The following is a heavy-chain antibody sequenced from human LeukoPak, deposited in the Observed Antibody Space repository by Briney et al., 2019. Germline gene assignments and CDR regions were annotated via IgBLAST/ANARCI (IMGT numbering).Heavy chain of an antibody. Sequence: GGSLRLSCAASGFTFSSYSMSWVRQAPGKGLEWVSAITGSGGTYYADSLRGRLTISRDNSKNALYLQMNSLRAEDTAVYYCAKRSPYYFDYWGQGTLVTVSS. V-gene: IGHV3-23*01. CDR3: AKRSPYYFDY. CDR1: GFTFSSYS. J-gene: IGHJ4*02. CDR2: ITGSGGT.